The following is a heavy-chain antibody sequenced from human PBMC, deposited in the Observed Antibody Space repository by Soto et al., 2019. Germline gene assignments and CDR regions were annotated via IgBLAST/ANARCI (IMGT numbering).Heavy chain of an antibody. CDR1: GLSLSTRGVG. CDR3: IQSRCGGDCLQSYASHYYYGMDV. J-gene: IGHJ6*02. Sequence: SGHTLVNPTQTLTLSCIFSGLSLSTRGVGVGSIPPPPGTALEWLALIYWDDDKRYSPSLRSRLTISKDTSKNQVVLTMTNMDPVDTATYYCIQSRCGGDCLQSYASHYYYGMDVWGQGT. CDR2: IYWDDDK. V-gene: IGHV2-5*02. D-gene: IGHD2-21*02.